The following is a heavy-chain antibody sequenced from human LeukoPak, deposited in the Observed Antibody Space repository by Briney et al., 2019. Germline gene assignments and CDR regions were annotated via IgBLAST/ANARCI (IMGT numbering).Heavy chain of an antibody. CDR1: GHTFTSYD. Sequence: ASVNVSCEASGHTFTSYDMNWVRQATGQGLEWMGWMNPNSGNTGYAQKFQGRVTITRNTSIGTAYMELSSLRSEDTAVYYCARGPTIDHMDVWGKGTTVTVSS. CDR2: MNPNSGNT. D-gene: IGHD1-1*01. V-gene: IGHV1-8*01. J-gene: IGHJ6*03. CDR3: ARGPTIDHMDV.